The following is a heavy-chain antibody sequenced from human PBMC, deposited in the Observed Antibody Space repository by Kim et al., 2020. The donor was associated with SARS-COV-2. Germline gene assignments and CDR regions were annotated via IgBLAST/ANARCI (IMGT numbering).Heavy chain of an antibody. D-gene: IGHD3-10*01. Sequence: GGSLRLSCAASGFTFSDYYMSWIRQAPGKGLEWVSYISSSSSYTNYADSVKGRFTISRDNAKNSLYLQMNSLRAEDTAVYYCARETMVRGVRTRAFDYWGQGTLVTVSS. CDR1: GFTFSDYY. V-gene: IGHV3-11*06. J-gene: IGHJ4*02. CDR2: ISSSSSYT. CDR3: ARETMVRGVRTRAFDY.